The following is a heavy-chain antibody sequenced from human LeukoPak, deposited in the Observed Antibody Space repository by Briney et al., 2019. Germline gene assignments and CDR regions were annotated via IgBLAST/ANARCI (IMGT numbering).Heavy chain of an antibody. J-gene: IGHJ4*02. CDR3: ARRRTGVSFDY. V-gene: IGHV4-38-2*01. CDR2: IYHSGST. Sequence: SETLSLTCAVSGYSISSGYYWGWIRQPPGKGLEWIGSIYHSGSTYYNPSLKSRVTISVDTSKNQFSLKLSSVTAADTAVYYCARRRTGVSFDYWDQGTLVTVSS. CDR1: GYSISSGYY. D-gene: IGHD3-10*01.